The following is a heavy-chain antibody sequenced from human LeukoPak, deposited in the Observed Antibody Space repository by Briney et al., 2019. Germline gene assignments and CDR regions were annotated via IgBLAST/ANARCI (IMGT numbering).Heavy chain of an antibody. D-gene: IGHD2-2*01. J-gene: IGHJ5*02. V-gene: IGHV6-1*01. CDR3: ARDLSIFPVVPAAIAWFDP. CDR1: GDSVSSNSAA. Sequence: SQTLSLTCAISGDSVSSNSAAWNWIRQSPSRGLEWLGRTYYRSKWYNDYAVSVKSRITINPDTSKNQFSLQLNSVTPEDTAVYYCARDLSIFPVVPAAIAWFDPWGQGTLVTVSS. CDR2: TYYRSKWYN.